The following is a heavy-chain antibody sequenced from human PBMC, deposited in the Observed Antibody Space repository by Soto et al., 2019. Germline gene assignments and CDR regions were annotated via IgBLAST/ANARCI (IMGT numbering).Heavy chain of an antibody. CDR2: ISGSGGST. CDR1: GFTFSTSA. Sequence: EVQLVESGGGLVQPGGSLRLSCAASGFTFSTSAMTWVRQAPGKGLEWVSTISGSGGSTFYTDSVKGRFTISRDNFRNTLYMEMNSLRAEDTAIYYCARGLWGIEVTQAFDIWGQGTMVTVSS. J-gene: IGHJ3*02. D-gene: IGHD6-19*01. CDR3: ARGLWGIEVTQAFDI. V-gene: IGHV3-23*04.